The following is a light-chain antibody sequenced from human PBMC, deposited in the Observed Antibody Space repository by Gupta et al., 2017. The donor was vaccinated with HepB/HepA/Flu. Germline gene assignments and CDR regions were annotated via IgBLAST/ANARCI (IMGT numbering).Light chain of an antibody. Sequence: EIVLTQSPGTLSLSPGERATLSCRASQSVGNNYLAWYQQKPGQAPRLLIFDAATRATSIPDRFSSSGSGTDFTLTISRLEPEDFAVYFCRQGDSSPLPFGGGTTVEI. CDR1: QSVGNNY. J-gene: IGKJ4*01. V-gene: IGKV3-20*01. CDR3: RQGDSSPLP. CDR2: DAA.